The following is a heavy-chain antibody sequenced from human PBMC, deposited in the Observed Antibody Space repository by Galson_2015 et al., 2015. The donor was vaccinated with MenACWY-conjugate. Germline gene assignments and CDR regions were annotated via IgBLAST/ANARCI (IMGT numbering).Heavy chain of an antibody. CDR1: GGSISSSNW. V-gene: IGHV4-4*02. CDR2: IYHSGST. J-gene: IGHJ3*02. CDR3: ARGDYQLLYRDAFDI. Sequence: SETLSLTCAVSGGSISSSNWWSWVRQPPGKGLEWIGEIYHSGSTNYNPSLKSRVTISVDKSKNQFSLKLSSVTAADTAVYYCARGDYQLLYRDAFDIWGQGTMVTVSS. D-gene: IGHD2-2*02.